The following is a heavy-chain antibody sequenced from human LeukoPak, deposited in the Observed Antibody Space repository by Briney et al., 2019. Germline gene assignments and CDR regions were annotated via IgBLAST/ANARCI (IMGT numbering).Heavy chain of an antibody. CDR3: ARIGAVASFHPFDY. CDR1: GFTFSDYY. D-gene: IGHD3-10*01. Sequence: GGSLRLSCAASGFTFSDYYMNWIRQAPGKGLEWVSYISSSSSYTNYADSVKGRFTISRDNAKKSLYLQMNSPRTEDTAVYYCARIGAVASFHPFDYWGQGTLVTVSS. CDR2: ISSSSSYT. V-gene: IGHV3-11*03. J-gene: IGHJ4*02.